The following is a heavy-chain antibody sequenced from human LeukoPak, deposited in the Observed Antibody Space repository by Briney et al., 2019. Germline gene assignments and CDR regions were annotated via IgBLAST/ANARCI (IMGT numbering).Heavy chain of an antibody. CDR2: ISGSGGST. CDR3: AKDDMIVVVTNWFDP. Sequence: GGSLRLSCAASGFTFSSYWMSWVRQAPGKGLEWVSAISGSGGSTYYADSVKGRFTISRDNSKNTLYLQMNSLRAEDTAVYYCAKDDMIVVVTNWFDPWGQGTLVTVSS. J-gene: IGHJ5*02. D-gene: IGHD3-22*01. V-gene: IGHV3-23*01. CDR1: GFTFSSYW.